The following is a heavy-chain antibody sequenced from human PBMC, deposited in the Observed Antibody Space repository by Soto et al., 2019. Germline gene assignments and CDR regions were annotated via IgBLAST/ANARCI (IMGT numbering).Heavy chain of an antibody. V-gene: IGHV4-59*01. CDR2: IYYSGST. Sequence: SETRSLTCTVSDGSISSYYWSWIRQPPGKGLEWIGYIYYSGSTNYNPSLKSRVTISVDTSKNQFSLKLSSVTAADTAVYYCARYSSSWSFNWFDPWGQGTLVTVSS. D-gene: IGHD6-13*01. J-gene: IGHJ5*02. CDR3: ARYSSSWSFNWFDP. CDR1: DGSISSYY.